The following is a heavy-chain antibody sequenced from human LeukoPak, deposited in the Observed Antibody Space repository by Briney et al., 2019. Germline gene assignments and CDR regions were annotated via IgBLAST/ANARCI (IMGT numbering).Heavy chain of an antibody. V-gene: IGHV4-34*01. CDR3: AGLAVAGTGYFDY. D-gene: IGHD6-19*01. J-gene: IGHJ4*02. CDR1: GGSFSGYY. Sequence: PSETLSLTCAVYGGSFSGYYWSWIRQPPGKGLEWIGEINHSGSTNYNPSLKSRVTISVDTSKNQFSLKLSSVTAADTAVYYCAGLAVAGTGYFDYWGRGTLVTVSS. CDR2: INHSGST.